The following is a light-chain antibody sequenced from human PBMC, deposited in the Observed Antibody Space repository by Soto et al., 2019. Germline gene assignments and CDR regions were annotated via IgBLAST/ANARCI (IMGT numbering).Light chain of an antibody. CDR2: GTS. J-gene: IGKJ5*01. V-gene: IGKV3-20*01. CDR1: QSVSSSY. Sequence: EIVMTHSPATLSVSPGERATLSCRASQSVSSSYIAWYQQKPGQAPRLLIYGTSSRATGVPDRYSASGSGTDFTLTISRLEPEDFAVFFCQQYGTSEIIFGQGTRLEI. CDR3: QQYGTSEII.